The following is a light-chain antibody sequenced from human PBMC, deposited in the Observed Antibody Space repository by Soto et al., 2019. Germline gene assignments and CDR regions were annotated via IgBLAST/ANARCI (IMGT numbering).Light chain of an antibody. J-gene: IGLJ1*01. CDR3: CSFAGPQSFEG. CDR1: SSDIGGYTY. Sequence: SALTQPRASSGSSGQSVTIACTGTSSDIGGYTYVSWYQQHPSKAPKVIIYDVSERPSGVPDRFSGSKSGNTASLTISGLQPEDEADYYCCSFAGPQSFEGFGEGTKVTVL. V-gene: IGLV2-11*01. CDR2: DVS.